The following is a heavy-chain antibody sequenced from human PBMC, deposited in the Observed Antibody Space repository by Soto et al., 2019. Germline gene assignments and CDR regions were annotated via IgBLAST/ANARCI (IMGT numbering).Heavy chain of an antibody. Sequence: EVQLVESGGGLVQPGGSLRLSCAASGFTVSSKYMSWVRQAPGKGLEWVSLIQSGGPRYYADSVKGRFTISRDTAENRVHLQLDSLRAEDTAVYYLGRDDVLWDGGRCYGVPLDVWGKVTTVTVAS. CDR2: IQSGGPR. CDR3: GRDDVLWDGGRCYGVPLDV. D-gene: IGHD2-15*01. CDR1: GFTVSSKY. V-gene: IGHV3-66*01. J-gene: IGHJ6*04.